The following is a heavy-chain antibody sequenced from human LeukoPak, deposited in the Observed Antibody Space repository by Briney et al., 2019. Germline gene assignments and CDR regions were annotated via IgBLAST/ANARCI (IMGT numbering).Heavy chain of an antibody. J-gene: IGHJ4*02. CDR2: ISSSSSYI. D-gene: IGHD3-22*01. CDR1: GFTFSNYA. CDR3: ARDLGYYDSSGSTFDY. V-gene: IGHV3-21*01. Sequence: GGSLRLSCAASGFTFSNYAMSWVRQAPGKGLEWVSSISSSSSYIYYADSMKGRFTISRDNAKNSLYLQMNSLRAEDTAVYYCARDLGYYDSSGSTFDYWGQGTLVTVSS.